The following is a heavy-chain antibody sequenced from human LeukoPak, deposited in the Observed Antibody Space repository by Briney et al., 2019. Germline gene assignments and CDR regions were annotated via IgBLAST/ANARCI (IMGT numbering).Heavy chain of an antibody. CDR3: ARGPWSGYPTFDY. V-gene: IGHV1-69*06. CDR2: IIPIFGTA. CDR1: GGTFSSYA. D-gene: IGHD3-3*01. J-gene: IGHJ4*02. Sequence: SVKVSCKASGGTFSSYAISWVRQAPGQGLEWMGGIIPIFGTANYAQKFQGRVTITADKSTSTAYMELGSLRSEDTAVYYCARGPWSGYPTFDYWGQGTLVTVSS.